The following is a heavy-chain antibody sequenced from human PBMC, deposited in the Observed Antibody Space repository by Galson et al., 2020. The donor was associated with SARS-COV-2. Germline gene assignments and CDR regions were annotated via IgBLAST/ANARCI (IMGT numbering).Heavy chain of an antibody. Sequence: KIGESLKISCKGSGYSFTSYWIGWVRQMPGKGLEWMGIIYPGDSDTRYSPSFQGQVTISADKSISTAYLQWSSLKASDTAMYYCARRRFTTALTDKYNWFDPWGQGTLVTVSS. CDR3: ARRRFTTALTDKYNWFDP. J-gene: IGHJ5*02. CDR2: IYPGDSDT. CDR1: GYSFTSYW. D-gene: IGHD3-3*01. V-gene: IGHV5-51*01.